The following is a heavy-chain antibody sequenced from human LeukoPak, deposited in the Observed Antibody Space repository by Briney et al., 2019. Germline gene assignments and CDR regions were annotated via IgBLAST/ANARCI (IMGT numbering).Heavy chain of an antibody. CDR2: ISGSGGST. CDR1: GFTFSSYA. D-gene: IGHD2-15*01. V-gene: IGHV3-23*01. J-gene: IGHJ5*02. Sequence: EGSLRLSCAASGFTFSSYAMSWVRQAPGKGLEWVSAISGSGGSTYYADSVKGRFTISRDNSKNTLYLQMNSLRAEDTAVYYCANMGSNVVVVAANNWFDPWGQGTLVTVSS. CDR3: ANMGSNVVVVAANNWFDP.